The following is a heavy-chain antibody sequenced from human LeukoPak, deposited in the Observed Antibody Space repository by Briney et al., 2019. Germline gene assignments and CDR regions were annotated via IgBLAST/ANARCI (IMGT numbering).Heavy chain of an antibody. CDR3: ARYYGDYVFDY. CDR2: ISGSGGST. V-gene: IGHV3-23*01. Sequence: GGSLRLSCPVSGFTFSSYAMSWVRQAPGKGLEWVSAISGSGGSTYYADSVKGRFTISRDNSKNTLYLQMNSLRAEDTAVYYCARYYGDYVFDYWGQGTLVTVFS. J-gene: IGHJ4*02. CDR1: GFTFSSYA. D-gene: IGHD4-17*01.